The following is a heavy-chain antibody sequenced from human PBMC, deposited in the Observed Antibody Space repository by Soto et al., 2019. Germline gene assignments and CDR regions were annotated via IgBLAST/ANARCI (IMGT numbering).Heavy chain of an antibody. J-gene: IGHJ6*02. Sequence: QVLLVQSSAEVKKPGSSVKVSCKASGGTFTSTAFSWVRQVPGQGLEWMGGIIPVLGTPNYAQKFQARLTVAADASTTTVHMELSSLRSYDTAVYYCASAAGLDHLLNYYGLNVWGQGTTVTVSS. CDR3: ASAAGLDHLLNYYGLNV. V-gene: IGHV1-69*01. CDR1: GGTFTSTA. CDR2: IIPVLGTP. D-gene: IGHD6-13*01.